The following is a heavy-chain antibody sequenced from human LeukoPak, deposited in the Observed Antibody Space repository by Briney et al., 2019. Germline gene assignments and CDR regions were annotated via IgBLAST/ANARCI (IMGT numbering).Heavy chain of an antibody. CDR1: GGSISSGGYY. J-gene: IGHJ6*02. V-gene: IGHV4-31*03. CDR2: IYYSGST. CDR3: ARDSPPDILTGYPYYYYGMDV. Sequence: SQTLSLTCTVSGGSISSGGYYWSWIRQHPGKGLEWIGYIYYSGSTYYNPSLKSRVTISVDTSKNQFSLKLSSVTAADTAVYYCARDSPPDILTGYPYYYYGMDVWGQGTTVTVSS. D-gene: IGHD3-9*01.